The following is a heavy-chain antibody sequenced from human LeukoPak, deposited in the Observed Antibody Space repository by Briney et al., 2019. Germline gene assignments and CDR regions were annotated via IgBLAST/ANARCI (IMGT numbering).Heavy chain of an antibody. CDR1: GYTFTGYY. CDR2: INPNSGGT. V-gene: IGHV1-2*02. Sequence: ASVKVSCKASGYTFTGYYMHWVRQAPGQGLEWMGWINPNSGGTNYAQKFQGRVTMTRDTSISTAYMELSRLRSDDTAVYYCARDWHWNDVVYYWGQGTLVTVSS. D-gene: IGHD1-1*01. CDR3: ARDWHWNDVVYY. J-gene: IGHJ4*02.